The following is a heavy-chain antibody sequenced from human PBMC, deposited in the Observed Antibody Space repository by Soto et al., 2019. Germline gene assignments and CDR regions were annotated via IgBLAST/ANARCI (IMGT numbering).Heavy chain of an antibody. J-gene: IGHJ4*02. D-gene: IGHD3-3*01. Sequence: PGESLKISCAASGFTFSSYAMSWVRQAPGKGLEWVSAISRIGSSTYYADSVKGRFTISRDNSKNTLYLQMNSLRAEDTAVYFCAKGSSGLRFLEWLSPHDYWGQGTLVTVSS. CDR3: AKGSSGLRFLEWLSPHDY. CDR1: GFTFSSYA. V-gene: IGHV3-23*01. CDR2: ISRIGSST.